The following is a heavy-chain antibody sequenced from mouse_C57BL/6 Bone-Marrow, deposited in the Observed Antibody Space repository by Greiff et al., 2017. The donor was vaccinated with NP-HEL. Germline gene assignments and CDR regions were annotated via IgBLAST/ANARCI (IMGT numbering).Heavy chain of an antibody. CDR1: GYAFSSYW. CDR3: ARLEDITTVEGDY. Sequence: VKLMESGAELVKPGASVKISCKASGYAFSSYWMNWVKQRPGKGLEWIGQIYPGDGDTNYNGKFKGKATLTADKSSSTAYMQLSSLTSEDSAVYFCARLEDITTVEGDYWGQGTTLTVSS. V-gene: IGHV1-80*01. CDR2: IYPGDGDT. J-gene: IGHJ2*01. D-gene: IGHD1-1*01.